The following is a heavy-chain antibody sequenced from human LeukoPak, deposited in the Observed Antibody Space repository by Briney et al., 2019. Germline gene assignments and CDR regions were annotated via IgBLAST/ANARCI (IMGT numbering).Heavy chain of an antibody. J-gene: IGHJ4*02. CDR3: TTGGYGGQFDY. Sequence: GGSLRLSCAASGFAFSNAWMSWVRQAPGKGLEWVGRIKSKTDGGTTDYAAPVKGRFTISRDDSKNTLYLQMSGLKTEVTAVYYCTTGGYGGQFDYWGQGTLVSVSS. CDR2: IKSKTDGGTT. CDR1: GFAFSNAW. V-gene: IGHV3-15*01. D-gene: IGHD5-12*01.